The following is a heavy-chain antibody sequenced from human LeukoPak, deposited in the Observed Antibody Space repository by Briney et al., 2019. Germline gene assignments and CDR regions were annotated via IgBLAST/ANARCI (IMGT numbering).Heavy chain of an antibody. J-gene: IGHJ4*02. CDR1: GYTFTGYY. Sequence: GASVKVSCKASGYTFTGYYMHWVRQAPGQGLEWMGWINPNSGGTNYAQKSQGRVTMTRDTSISTAYMELSRLRSDDTAVYYCARDRSVRYYDFWSGYYPNYWGQGTLVTVSS. V-gene: IGHV1-2*02. CDR3: ARDRSVRYYDFWSGYYPNY. D-gene: IGHD3-3*01. CDR2: INPNSGGT.